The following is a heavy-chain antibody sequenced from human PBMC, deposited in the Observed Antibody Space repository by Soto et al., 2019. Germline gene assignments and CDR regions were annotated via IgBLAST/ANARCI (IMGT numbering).Heavy chain of an antibody. J-gene: IGHJ4*02. V-gene: IGHV1-18*01. CDR2: ISAHNGNT. CDR1: GYGFTTYG. CDR3: ARGRYGDY. D-gene: IGHD1-1*01. Sequence: QVHLVQSGAEVKKPGASVKVSCKGSGYGFTTYGITWVRQAPGQGLEWMAWISAHNGNTNYAQKLQGRVTVTRDTSTRTAYMELRSLRSDDTAVYYCARGRYGDYLGQGALVTVSS.